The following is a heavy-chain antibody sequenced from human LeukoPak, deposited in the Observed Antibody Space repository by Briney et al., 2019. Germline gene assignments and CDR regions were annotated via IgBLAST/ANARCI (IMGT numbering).Heavy chain of an antibody. CDR3: ARGMGNWNDYYYMDV. J-gene: IGHJ6*03. V-gene: IGHV4-39*07. Sequence: SETLSLTCTVSGDSMRSSNYYWAWIRQPPGKGLKWIGSIYYSGSTSYNPSLKSRVTISVDTSKNQFSLKLSSVTAADTAVYYCARGMGNWNDYYYMDVWGKGTTVTISS. CDR2: IYYSGST. CDR1: GDSMRSSNYY. D-gene: IGHD1-1*01.